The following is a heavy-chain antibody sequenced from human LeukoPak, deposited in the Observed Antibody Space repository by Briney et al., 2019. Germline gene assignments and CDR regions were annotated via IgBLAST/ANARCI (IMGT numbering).Heavy chain of an antibody. D-gene: IGHD2-8*01. CDR1: GGSISSYY. Sequence: SETLSLTCTVSGGSISSYYWSWIRQPPGKGLEWIGNIHYSGSSVYNPSLKSRGTISIDTSRRQFFLKLNSVTAADTAVYFCALAPNSNWFDFWGPGTLVTVSS. V-gene: IGHV4-59*03. CDR3: ALAPNSNWFDF. J-gene: IGHJ5*01. CDR2: IHYSGSS.